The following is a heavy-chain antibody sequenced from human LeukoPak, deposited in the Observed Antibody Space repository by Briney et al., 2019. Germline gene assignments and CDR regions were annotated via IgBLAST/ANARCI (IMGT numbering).Heavy chain of an antibody. CDR3: ARRRSGTYYDY. D-gene: IGHD1-26*01. CDR2: FYYSGST. Sequence: SETLSLTCTVSGGSISNSSFYWGWIRQPPGRVLEWIGSFYYSGSTYYNPSLKSRVTISVDTSKNQFSLRLSSVTASDTAVYFCARRRSGTYYDYWGQGTLVTVSS. V-gene: IGHV4-39*01. CDR1: GGSISNSSFY. J-gene: IGHJ4*02.